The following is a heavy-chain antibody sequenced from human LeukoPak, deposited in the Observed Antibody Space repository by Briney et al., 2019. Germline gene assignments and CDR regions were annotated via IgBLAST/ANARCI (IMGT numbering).Heavy chain of an antibody. V-gene: IGHV1-18*01. CDR3: ARGGYCSGSSCYWNWFDP. D-gene: IGHD2-2*01. CDR1: GGTFSSYA. J-gene: IGHJ5*02. Sequence: ASVKVSCKASGGTFSSYAISWVRQAPGQGLEWMGWISAYNGNTNYAQKFQGRVNMTTETFTSTAYMELRSLRSDDTAVYYCARGGYCSGSSCYWNWFDPWGQGTLVTVSS. CDR2: ISAYNGNT.